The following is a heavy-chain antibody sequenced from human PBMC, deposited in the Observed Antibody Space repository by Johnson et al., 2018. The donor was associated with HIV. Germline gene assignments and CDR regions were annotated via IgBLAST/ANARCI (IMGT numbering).Heavy chain of an antibody. V-gene: IGHV3-30-3*01. CDR1: GFTFSSYA. Sequence: QVQLVESGGGVVQPGGSLRLSCAASGFTFSSYAMHWVRQAPGKGLEWVAVISYDRSNKYYADSVKGRFTISRDHSKNPLFLQMNSLRAEDTAVYYCARDRPIAAAGHDAFDIWGQGTMVTVSS. CDR3: ARDRPIAAAGHDAFDI. J-gene: IGHJ3*02. D-gene: IGHD6-13*01. CDR2: ISYDRSNK.